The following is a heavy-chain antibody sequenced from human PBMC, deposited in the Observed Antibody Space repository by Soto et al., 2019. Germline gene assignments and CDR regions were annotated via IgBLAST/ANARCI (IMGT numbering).Heavy chain of an antibody. D-gene: IGHD2-15*01. CDR2: IYLTGSA. V-gene: IGHV4-30-2*01. CDR3: ARGRGCSGDNCYSNWFDP. CDR1: GGSISSGSYS. Sequence: SETLSLTCAVSGGSISSGSYSWSWIRQPPGGGLEWIAYIYLTGSAYYSPSLKSRVTISLDRSKNQFSLILNSVTAADTAVYYCARGRGCSGDNCYSNWFDPWGQGTLVTVSS. J-gene: IGHJ5*02.